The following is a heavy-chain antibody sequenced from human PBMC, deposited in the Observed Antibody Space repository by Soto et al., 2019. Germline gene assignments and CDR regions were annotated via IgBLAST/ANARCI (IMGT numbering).Heavy chain of an antibody. CDR1: GFTVSSNY. CDR3: ATPRPWLVRTSDYYYYGMDV. D-gene: IGHD6-19*01. J-gene: IGHJ6*02. V-gene: IGHV3-53*04. CDR2: IYSGGST. Sequence: GGSLRLSCAASGFTVSSNYMSWVRQAPGKGLEWVSVIYSGGSTYYADSVKGRFTISRHNSKNTLYLQMNSLRAEDTAVYYCATPRPWLVRTSDYYYYGMDVWGQGTTVTVSS.